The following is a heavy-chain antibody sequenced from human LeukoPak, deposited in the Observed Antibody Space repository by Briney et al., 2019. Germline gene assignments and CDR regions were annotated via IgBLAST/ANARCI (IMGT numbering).Heavy chain of an antibody. J-gene: IGHJ4*02. D-gene: IGHD6-19*01. CDR1: GYTFTGYY. CDR3: AREMRIAVAGLPRDY. CDR2: INPNSGGT. Sequence: GASVKVCCTASGYTFTGYYMHWVRQAPGQGLEWMGWINPNSGGTNYAQKFQGRVTMTRDTSISTAYMELSRLRSDDTAVYYCAREMRIAVAGLPRDYWGQGTLVTVSS. V-gene: IGHV1-2*02.